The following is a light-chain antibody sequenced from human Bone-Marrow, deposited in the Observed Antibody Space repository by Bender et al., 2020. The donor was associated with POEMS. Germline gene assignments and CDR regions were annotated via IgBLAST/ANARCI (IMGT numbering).Light chain of an antibody. J-gene: IGLJ3*02. CDR1: SSNMGAGYG. CDR3: QAYDISLSGWV. V-gene: IGLV1-40*01. Sequence: QSVLTQPPSVSGAPGQTVTISCTGTSSNMGAGYGVNWYQQLPGTAPKLLIYNNENRPSGVPYRISGSKSGPSASLAITGLQAEDEADYYCQAYDISLSGWVFGGGTKLTAL. CDR2: NNE.